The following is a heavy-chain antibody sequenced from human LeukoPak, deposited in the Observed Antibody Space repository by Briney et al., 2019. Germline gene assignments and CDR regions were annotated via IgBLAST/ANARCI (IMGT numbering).Heavy chain of an antibody. Sequence: GGSLRLSCAASGFTFSTYTMNWVRQAPGKGLEYVSYISGSSTAMDYAASVKGRFTISRDNAKNSLYLQMNSLRAEDTAVYYCARGYCSGGTCYGHFDCWGQGTLVTVSS. V-gene: IGHV3-48*01. CDR2: ISGSSTAM. CDR1: GFTFSTYT. D-gene: IGHD2-15*01. J-gene: IGHJ4*02. CDR3: ARGYCSGGTCYGHFDC.